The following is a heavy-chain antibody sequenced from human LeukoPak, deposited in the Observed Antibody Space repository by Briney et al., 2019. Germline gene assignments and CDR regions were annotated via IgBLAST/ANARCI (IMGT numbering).Heavy chain of an antibody. J-gene: IGHJ4*02. CDR3: AKDRYSSSWPFDY. CDR2: IRYDGSNK. V-gene: IGHV3-30*02. Sequence: GGSLRLSCAASGFTFSSYGMHWVRQAPGKGLEWVAFIRYDGSNKYYADPVKGRFTISRDNSKNTLYLQMNSLRAEDTAVYYCAKDRYSSSWPFDYWGQGTLVTVSS. D-gene: IGHD6-13*01. CDR1: GFTFSSYG.